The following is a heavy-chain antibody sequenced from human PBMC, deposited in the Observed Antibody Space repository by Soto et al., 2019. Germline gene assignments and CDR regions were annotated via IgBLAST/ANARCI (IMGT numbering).Heavy chain of an antibody. D-gene: IGHD5-12*01. CDR3: ARTNIVATQRVLIKLGIDY. CDR2: INSDGSST. CDR1: GFTFSSYW. V-gene: IGHV3-74*01. Sequence: EVQLVESGGGLVQPGGSLRLSCAASGFTFSSYWMHWVRQAPGKGLVWVSRINSDGSSTSYADSVKGRFTISRDNAKNTLYLQMNSLRAEDTAVYYCARTNIVATQRVLIKLGIDYWGQGTLVTVSS. J-gene: IGHJ4*02.